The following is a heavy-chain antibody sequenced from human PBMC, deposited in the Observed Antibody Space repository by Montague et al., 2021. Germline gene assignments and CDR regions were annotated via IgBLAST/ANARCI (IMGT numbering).Heavy chain of an antibody. CDR3: ARRLGIRAPFDY. V-gene: IGHV4-59*08. Sequence: SETLSLTCTVTGGSISDFYWSWIRQSPETGLERMGNSYKSETTNSNPSPKSRVPLSSDTSMTQFSLNLRSETAAVSAVDFCARRLGIRAPFDYWGQGTLVTVSS. J-gene: IGHJ4*02. CDR2: SYKSETT. D-gene: IGHD7-27*01. CDR1: GGSISDFY.